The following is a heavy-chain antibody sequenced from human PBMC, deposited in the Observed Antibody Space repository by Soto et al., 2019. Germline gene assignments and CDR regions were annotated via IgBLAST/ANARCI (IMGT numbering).Heavy chain of an antibody. CDR2: VIPILGAS. CDR3: ARSRGSYYSNFDS. Sequence: QVQLVQSGAEVKKPGSSVKVSCKASADTFTGYTVTWVRQAPGQGLEWVGRVIPILGASNFAQKFQGRVTISADNSTDTAYMVLTGLTSEDTAVYYCARSRGSYYSNFDSWGQGTLGTVSS. V-gene: IGHV1-69*08. J-gene: IGHJ4*02. CDR1: ADTFTGYT. D-gene: IGHD3-10*01.